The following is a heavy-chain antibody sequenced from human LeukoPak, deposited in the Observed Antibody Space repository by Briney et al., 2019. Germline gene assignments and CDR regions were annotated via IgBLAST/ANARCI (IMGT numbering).Heavy chain of an antibody. CDR3: ARVTTGYVWGSYRWNWFDP. V-gene: IGHV4-34*01. D-gene: IGHD3-16*02. CDR1: GGSFSGYY. CDR2: INHNGST. J-gene: IGHJ5*02. Sequence: SETLSLTCAVYGGSFSGYYWSWIRQPPGKGLEWIGEINHNGSTNYNPSLKSRVTISVDTSKNQFSLKLSSVTAADTAVYYCARVTTGYVWGSYRWNWFDPWGQGTLVTVSS.